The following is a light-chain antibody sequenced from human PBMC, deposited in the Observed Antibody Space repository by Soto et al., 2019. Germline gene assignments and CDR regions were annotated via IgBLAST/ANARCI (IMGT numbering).Light chain of an antibody. CDR2: SAS. V-gene: IGKV1-39*01. CDR1: QNILNY. J-gene: IGKJ2*01. CDR3: QQSYSFMYT. Sequence: DIQMTQSPLSLSASVGDRVSITCRSSQNILNYLNWYQQKPGKAPKLLIHSASSLQSGVPSRFSGSGSGTDFTLTIRGLQPEDFATYYCQQSYSFMYTFGQGTKLEIK.